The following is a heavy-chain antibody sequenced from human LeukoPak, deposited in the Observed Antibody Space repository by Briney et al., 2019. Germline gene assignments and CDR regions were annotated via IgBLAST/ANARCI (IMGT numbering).Heavy chain of an antibody. CDR1: GGSISTYY. Sequence: PSETLSLTCTVSGGSISTYYWSWLRQPPGKGLEWIGNLYYSGSTSYNSSLKSRVTISVDTSKNQFSLKLRSVTTADTAVYYCARDHLYGASDVFDIWGPRTMVTVSS. J-gene: IGHJ3*02. V-gene: IGHV4-59*01. D-gene: IGHD3-16*01. CDR2: LYYSGST. CDR3: ARDHLYGASDVFDI.